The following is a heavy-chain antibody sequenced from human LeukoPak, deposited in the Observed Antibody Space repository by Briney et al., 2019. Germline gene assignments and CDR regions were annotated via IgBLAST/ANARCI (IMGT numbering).Heavy chain of an antibody. CDR2: IWYDGSNK. J-gene: IGHJ4*02. D-gene: IGHD6-13*01. Sequence: GGPLRLSCAASGFTFSSYGMHWVRQAPGKGLEWVAVIWYDGSNKYYADSVKGRFTISRDNSKNTLYLQMNSLRAEDTAVYYCAKGAAAGKYYFDYWGQGTLVTVSS. CDR1: GFTFSSYG. V-gene: IGHV3-33*06. CDR3: AKGAAAGKYYFDY.